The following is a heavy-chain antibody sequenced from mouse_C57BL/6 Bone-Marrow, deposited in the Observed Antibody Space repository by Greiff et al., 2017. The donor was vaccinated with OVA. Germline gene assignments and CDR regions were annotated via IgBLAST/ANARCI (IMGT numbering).Heavy chain of an antibody. V-gene: IGHV1-18*01. J-gene: IGHJ3*01. D-gene: IGHD4-1*01. CDR3: ARLGWFAY. CDR2: INPNNGGT. Sequence: VQLQQSGPELVKPGASVKIPCKASGYTFTDYNMDWVKQSHGKSLEWIGDINPNNGGTIYNQKFKGKATLTVDKSSSTADMELRSLTSEDTAVYYCARLGWFAYWGQGTLVTVSA. CDR1: GYTFTDYN.